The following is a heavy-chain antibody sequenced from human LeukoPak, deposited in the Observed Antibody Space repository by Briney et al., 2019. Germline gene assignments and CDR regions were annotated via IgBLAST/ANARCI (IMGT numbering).Heavy chain of an antibody. CDR3: ARVGTVTTRGAFDI. Sequence: SETLSLTYTVSGYSISSGYYWGWIRQPPGKGLEWIGSIYHSGSTYYNPSLKSRVTISVDTSKNQFSLKLSSVTAADTAVYYCARVGTVTTRGAFDIWGQGTMVTVSS. V-gene: IGHV4-38-2*02. D-gene: IGHD4-17*01. CDR2: IYHSGST. CDR1: GYSISSGYY. J-gene: IGHJ3*02.